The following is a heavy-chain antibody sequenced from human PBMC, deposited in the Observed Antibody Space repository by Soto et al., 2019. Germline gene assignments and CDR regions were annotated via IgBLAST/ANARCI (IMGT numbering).Heavy chain of an antibody. J-gene: IGHJ4*02. CDR1: GYTLTELS. CDR3: ATTQILTGYLVGRKVLQSVIFDY. CDR2: FDPEDGET. Sequence: ASVKVSCKVSGYTLTELSMHWVRQAPGKGLEWMGGFDPEDGETIYAQKFQGRVTMTEDTSTDTAYMELRSLRSEDTAVYYCATTQILTGYLVGRKVLQSVIFDYWGQGTLVTVSS. D-gene: IGHD3-9*01. V-gene: IGHV1-24*01.